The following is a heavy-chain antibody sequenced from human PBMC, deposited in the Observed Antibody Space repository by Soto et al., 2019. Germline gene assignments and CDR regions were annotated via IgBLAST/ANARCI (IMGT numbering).Heavy chain of an antibody. V-gene: IGHV1-69*13. Sequence: ASVKVSCKASGGTFSSYAISWVRQAPGQGLEWMGGIIPIFGTANYAQKFQGRVTITADESTSTAYMELSSLRSEDTAVYYCARGGRKGDTRTTKLTRRSYNWFDPWGQGTLVTVSS. CDR2: IIPIFGTA. CDR3: ARGGRKGDTRTTKLTRRSYNWFDP. CDR1: GGTFSSYA. D-gene: IGHD5-18*01. J-gene: IGHJ5*02.